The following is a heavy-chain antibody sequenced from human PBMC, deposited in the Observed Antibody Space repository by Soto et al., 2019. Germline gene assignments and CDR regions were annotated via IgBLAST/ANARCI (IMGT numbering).Heavy chain of an antibody. CDR3: ARVGGVIVSYFGMDV. V-gene: IGHV5-51*01. J-gene: IGHJ6*02. CDR1: GYTFTKYW. Sequence: XDSLKVSCKTSGYTFTKYWIGLVLKMPGKGLEWMGIIYPGDSDTRYSPSFQGQVSFSVDKSSDTVYLQWNSLKASDTAMYYCARVGGVIVSYFGMDVWGQGTTVTVSS. D-gene: IGHD3-10*01. CDR2: IYPGDSDT.